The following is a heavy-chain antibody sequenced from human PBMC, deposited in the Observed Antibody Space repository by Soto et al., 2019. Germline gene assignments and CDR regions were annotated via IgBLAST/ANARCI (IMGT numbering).Heavy chain of an antibody. CDR3: ARREIQGPIDY. CDR2: IYYSGTT. Sequence: QVQLQESGPGLVKPSDTLSLTCAVSGYYISSSNWWGWIRQPPGKGLELIGYIYYSGTTYYNPSLRSRVTMSVDTSKNQFSLKLTSVTAGDTAVYYCARREIQGPIDYWRQGTLVTVSS. D-gene: IGHD1-26*01. CDR1: GYYISSSNW. V-gene: IGHV4-28*01. J-gene: IGHJ4*02.